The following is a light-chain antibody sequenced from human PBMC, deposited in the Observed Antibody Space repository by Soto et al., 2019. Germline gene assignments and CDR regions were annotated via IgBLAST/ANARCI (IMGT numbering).Light chain of an antibody. CDR3: QSYDSSLSLV. J-gene: IGLJ2*01. CDR2: STN. Sequence: QSVLTQPPSVSGAPGQRVTISCAGNRSNIGAAFAVHWYQHLPGTAPKLLIFSTNTGPSGVPDRFSGSRSGTSASLAITGLQAEDEADYYCQSYDSSLSLVFGGGTKLTVL. CDR1: RSNIGAAFA. V-gene: IGLV1-40*01.